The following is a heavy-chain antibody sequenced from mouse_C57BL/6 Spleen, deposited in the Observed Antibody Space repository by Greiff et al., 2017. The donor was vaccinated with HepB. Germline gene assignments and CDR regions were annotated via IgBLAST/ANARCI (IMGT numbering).Heavy chain of an antibody. V-gene: IGHV5-6*01. CDR3: ANHYYGSSYHYYAMDY. D-gene: IGHD1-1*01. CDR1: GFTFSSYG. J-gene: IGHJ4*01. CDR2: ISSGGSYT. Sequence: EVKLMESGGDLVKPGGSLKLSCAASGFTFSSYGMSWVRQTPDKRLEWVATISSGGSYTYYPDSVKGRFTISRDNAKNTLYLQMSSLKSEDTAMYYCANHYYGSSYHYYAMDYWGQGTSVTVSS.